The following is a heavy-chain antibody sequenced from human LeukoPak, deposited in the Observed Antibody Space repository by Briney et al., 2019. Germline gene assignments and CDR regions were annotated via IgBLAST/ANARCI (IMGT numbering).Heavy chain of an antibody. Sequence: GESLKISCKGSGYSFTSYWIGWVRQMPGKGLEWMGIIYPGDPDTRYSPSFQGQVTISADKSISTAYLQWSSLKASDTAMYYCARTGVTMVRGVIIPDYFDYWGQGTLVTVSS. CDR2: IYPGDPDT. D-gene: IGHD3-10*01. J-gene: IGHJ4*02. CDR3: ARTGVTMVRGVIIPDYFDY. CDR1: GYSFTSYW. V-gene: IGHV5-51*01.